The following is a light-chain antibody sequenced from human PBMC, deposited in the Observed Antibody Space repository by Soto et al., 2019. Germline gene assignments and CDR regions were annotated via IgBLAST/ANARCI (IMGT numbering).Light chain of an antibody. J-gene: IGLJ2*01. V-gene: IGLV2-23*01. Sequence: QSALTQPASVSGSPGQSITISCTGTSSDIGSHNLVSWYQQYPGKAPKLMIYEGSKRPSGVSNRFSGSKSGNTASLTISGLQAEDEADYYCCSYAATTLFGGGTKVTVL. CDR3: CSYAATTL. CDR2: EGS. CDR1: SSDIGSHNL.